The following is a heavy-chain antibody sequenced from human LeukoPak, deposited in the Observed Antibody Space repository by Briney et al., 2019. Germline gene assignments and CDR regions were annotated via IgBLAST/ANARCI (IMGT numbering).Heavy chain of an antibody. Sequence: SETLSLTCTVSGGSVSGYHWSWIRQSPGKGLQFIGYIHYTGSTNYNTSLESPVTLSVDTSKNQFAPAQRPVTAADPAVVYRAKLSKDTVVIPAAMAHYFDYWGQGTLVTVSS. CDR2: IHYTGST. CDR1: GGSVSGYH. J-gene: IGHJ4*02. D-gene: IGHD2-2*01. V-gene: IGHV4-59*08. CDR3: AKLSKDTVVIPAAMAHYFDY.